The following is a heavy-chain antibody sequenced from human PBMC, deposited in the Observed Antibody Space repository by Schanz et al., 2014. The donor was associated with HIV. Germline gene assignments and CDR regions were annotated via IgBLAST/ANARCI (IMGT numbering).Heavy chain of an antibody. V-gene: IGHV3-23*04. CDR1: GFTFRSYA. J-gene: IGHJ4*02. Sequence: VHLVESGGGLVQPGGSLRLTCAASGFTFRSYAMTWVRQAPGKGLDWVSGITGSGVSTYYADSVKGRFTISRDNSKNTLYLQMNSLRAEDTAVYYCAKVVRFAMVTAPYYFDSWGQGTLVTVSS. CDR2: ITGSGVST. D-gene: IGHD2-15*01. CDR3: AKVVRFAMVTAPYYFDS.